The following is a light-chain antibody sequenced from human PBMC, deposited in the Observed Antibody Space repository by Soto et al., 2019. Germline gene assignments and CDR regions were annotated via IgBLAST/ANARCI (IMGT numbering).Light chain of an antibody. Sequence: QSVLTQPPSVSGAPGQRVTISCTGSSSNIGAGYVVHWYQQLPGAAPKLLIFSDNNRPSGVPDRFSGSKSGISASLAITGLQTEDEADYYCHTYDNNSDYVFGTGTKVTVL. V-gene: IGLV1-40*01. J-gene: IGLJ1*01. CDR2: SDN. CDR3: HTYDNNSDYV. CDR1: SSNIGAGYV.